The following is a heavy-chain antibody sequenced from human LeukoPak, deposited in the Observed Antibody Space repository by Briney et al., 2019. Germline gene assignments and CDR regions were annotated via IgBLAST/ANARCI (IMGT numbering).Heavy chain of an antibody. J-gene: IGHJ5*01. Sequence: PGGSLRLSCAASGFTFSSWMSWVRQAPGKGLEWVASIKEDGSEKYYVDSVKGRFTISRDNAKNSLYLQMSSLRVEDTAVYYCTRDPRHFDSCGQGTLVTVSS. CDR2: IKEDGSEK. D-gene: IGHD6-6*01. V-gene: IGHV3-7*01. CDR1: GFTFSSW. CDR3: TRDPRHFDS.